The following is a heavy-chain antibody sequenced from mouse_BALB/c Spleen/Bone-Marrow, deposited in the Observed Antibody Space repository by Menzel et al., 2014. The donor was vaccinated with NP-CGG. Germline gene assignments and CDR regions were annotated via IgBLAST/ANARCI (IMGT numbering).Heavy chain of an antibody. J-gene: IGHJ1*01. V-gene: IGHV2-6-7*01. CDR3: ARGSLLYYGGSYWYFDV. D-gene: IGHD1-1*01. CDR1: GFSLTAYG. Sequence: VKLQESGPGLVAPSQSLSITCTVSGFSLTAYGLNWVRQPPGKGLEWLGAIWRDGSTDYNSALKSRLSISKGNSKSQVFLKMNSLQTDDTARYYCARGSLLYYGGSYWYFDVWGAGTTVTVSS. CDR2: IWRDGST.